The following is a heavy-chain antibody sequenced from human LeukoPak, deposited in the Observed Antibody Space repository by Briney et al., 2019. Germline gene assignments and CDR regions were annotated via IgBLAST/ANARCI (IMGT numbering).Heavy chain of an antibody. V-gene: IGHV3-23*01. Sequence: GGSLRLSCTDSGFTFSTYSMNWVRQAPGKGLEWVSAISGSGGGTYYADSVKGRLTISRDNSKNTLYLQMSSLRAEDTAVYYCAKAFSAYENWPPNWFDPWGQGTLVTVSS. CDR1: GFTFSTYS. D-gene: IGHD5-12*01. CDR3: AKAFSAYENWPPNWFDP. J-gene: IGHJ5*02. CDR2: ISGSGGGT.